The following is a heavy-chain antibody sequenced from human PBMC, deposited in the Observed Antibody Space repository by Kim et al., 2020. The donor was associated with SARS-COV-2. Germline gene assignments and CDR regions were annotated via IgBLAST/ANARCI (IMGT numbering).Heavy chain of an antibody. J-gene: IGHJ4*02. Sequence: GGSLRLSCAASGFTFSSYAMSWVRQAPGKGLEWVSAISGSGGSTYYADSVKGRFTISRDNSKNTLYLQMNSLRAEDTAVYYCAKDNDDDSSGYYGYWGQGTLVTVSS. CDR1: GFTFSSYA. V-gene: IGHV3-23*01. CDR2: ISGSGGST. D-gene: IGHD3-22*01. CDR3: AKDNDDDSSGYYGY.